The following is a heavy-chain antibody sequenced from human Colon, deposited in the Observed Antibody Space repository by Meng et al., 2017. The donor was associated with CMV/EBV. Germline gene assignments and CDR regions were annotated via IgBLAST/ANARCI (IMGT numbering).Heavy chain of an antibody. D-gene: IGHD6-13*01. CDR1: GGTFSTYA. V-gene: IGHV1-69*05. Sequence: SVKVSCKASGGTFSTYAISWVRQAPGQGLEWMGGIIPIFGTPNYAQKFQGRVTITTDESTSTAYMELSSLRSEDTAVYYCARAYGSRWNFPFGYWGQGTLVTVSS. J-gene: IGHJ4*02. CDR3: ARAYGSRWNFPFGY. CDR2: IIPIFGTP.